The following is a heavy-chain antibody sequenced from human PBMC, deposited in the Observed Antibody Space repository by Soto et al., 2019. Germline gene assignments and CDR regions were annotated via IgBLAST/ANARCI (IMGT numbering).Heavy chain of an antibody. Sequence: QVQLVQSGAELKKPGSSVKVSCKASGGTFSKYAISWVRQAPGQGLEWLGGIIPMFGTPNYAQKFQGRVTISADESTTTAYRELSSLRSADTAGYFCARPRRDRNFYHGLAVWGQGTTVTVSS. CDR3: ARPRRDRNFYHGLAV. J-gene: IGHJ6*02. CDR2: IIPMFGTP. V-gene: IGHV1-69*01. CDR1: GGTFSKYA. D-gene: IGHD3-22*01.